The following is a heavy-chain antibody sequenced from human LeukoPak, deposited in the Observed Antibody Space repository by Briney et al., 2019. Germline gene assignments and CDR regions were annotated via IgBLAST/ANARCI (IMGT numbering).Heavy chain of an antibody. CDR3: AKGDLEYSGYASLGMDYYGMDV. D-gene: IGHD5-12*01. CDR2: ISYDGSNK. Sequence: GGSLRLSCAASGFTFSSYGMHWVRQAPGEGLEWVAVISYDGSNKYYADSVKGRFTISRDNSKNTLYLQMNSLRAEDTAVYYCAKGDLEYSGYASLGMDYYGMDVWGQGTTVTVSS. CDR1: GFTFSSYG. J-gene: IGHJ6*02. V-gene: IGHV3-30*18.